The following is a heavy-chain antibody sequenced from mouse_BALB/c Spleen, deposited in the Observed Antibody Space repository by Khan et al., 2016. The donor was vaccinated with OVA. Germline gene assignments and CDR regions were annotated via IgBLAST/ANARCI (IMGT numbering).Heavy chain of an antibody. J-gene: IGHJ3*01. CDR3: TRSGYDTFAC. D-gene: IGHD2-3*01. Sequence: QVRLQQSGAELVKPGASVRLSCKASGYTFTSYYLYWVKQRPGQGLEWIGDINPNNGGTNFNEKFRTKATLTVDKSSNTAYMELSRLTSEDSAVYYCTRSGYDTFACWGRGTLVTVSA. CDR2: INPNNGGT. CDR1: GYTFTSYY. V-gene: IGHV1S81*02.